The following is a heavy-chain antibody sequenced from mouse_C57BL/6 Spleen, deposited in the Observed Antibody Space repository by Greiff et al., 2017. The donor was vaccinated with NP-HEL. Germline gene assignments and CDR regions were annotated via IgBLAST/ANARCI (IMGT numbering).Heavy chain of an antibody. J-gene: IGHJ1*03. D-gene: IGHD1-1*01. V-gene: IGHV7-3*01. Sequence: DVHLVESGGGLVQPGGSLSLSCAASGFTFTDYYMSWVRQPPGKALEWLGFIRNKANGYTTEYSASVKGRFTISRDNSQSILYLQMNALRAEDSATYYCARYMGGSRRTWYFDVWGTGTTVTVSS. CDR3: ARYMGGSRRTWYFDV. CDR1: GFTFTDYY. CDR2: IRNKANGYTT.